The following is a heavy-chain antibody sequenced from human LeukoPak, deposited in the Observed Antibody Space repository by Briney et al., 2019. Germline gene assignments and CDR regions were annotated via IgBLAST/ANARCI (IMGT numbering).Heavy chain of an antibody. CDR1: GFTFSSYA. CDR3: ARDGYYDFWSGLYYYYYGMDV. Sequence: GGPLRLSCAASGFTFSSYAMSWVRQAPGKGLEWVSSISSSSSYIYYADSVKGRFTISRDNAKNSLYLQMNSLRAEDTAVYYCARDGYYDFWSGLYYYYYGMDVWGQGTTVTVSS. D-gene: IGHD3-3*01. J-gene: IGHJ6*02. V-gene: IGHV3-21*01. CDR2: ISSSSSYI.